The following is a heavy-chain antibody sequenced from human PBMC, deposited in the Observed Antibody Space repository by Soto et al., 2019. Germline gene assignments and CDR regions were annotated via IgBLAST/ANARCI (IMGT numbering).Heavy chain of an antibody. Sequence: PGESLKISCKGSGYSFTSYWLGWVRQMPGKGLEWMGIIYPGDSDTRYSPSFQGKVTISADKSISTAYLQWSSLKASDTAMYYCARQPDVDTAMAPHWYFDYWGQGTLVTVSS. CDR1: GYSFTSYW. V-gene: IGHV5-51*01. D-gene: IGHD5-18*01. CDR3: ARQPDVDTAMAPHWYFDY. J-gene: IGHJ4*02. CDR2: IYPGDSDT.